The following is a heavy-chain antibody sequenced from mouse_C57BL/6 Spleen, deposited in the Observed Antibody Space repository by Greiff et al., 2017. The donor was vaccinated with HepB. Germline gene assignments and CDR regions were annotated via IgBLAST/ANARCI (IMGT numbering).Heavy chain of an antibody. CDR3: ARYYDYDDDVSWFAY. CDR1: GYTFTSYW. D-gene: IGHD2-4*01. J-gene: IGHJ3*01. Sequence: QVQLQQPGAELVKPGASVKMSCKASGYTFTSYWITWVKQRPGQGLEWIGDIYPGSGSTNYNEKFKSKATLTVDTSSSTAYMQLSSLTSEDSAVYYCARYYDYDDDVSWFAYWGQGTLVTVSA. CDR2: IYPGSGST. V-gene: IGHV1-55*01.